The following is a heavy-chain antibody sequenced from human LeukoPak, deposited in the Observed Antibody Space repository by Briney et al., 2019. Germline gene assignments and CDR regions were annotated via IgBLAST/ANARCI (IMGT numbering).Heavy chain of an antibody. CDR1: GFTFSSYG. D-gene: IGHD3-22*01. CDR3: AKGSSGYFADL. CDR2: ISNDGGGT. V-gene: IGHV3-23*01. Sequence: GGSLRLSCAASGFTFSSYGMHWVRQAPGKGLEWVSAISNDGGGTQYADFVEGRFTISRDNSKNTLFLQMSSLRAEDTALYYCAKGSSGYFADLWGQGTLVTVSS. J-gene: IGHJ5*02.